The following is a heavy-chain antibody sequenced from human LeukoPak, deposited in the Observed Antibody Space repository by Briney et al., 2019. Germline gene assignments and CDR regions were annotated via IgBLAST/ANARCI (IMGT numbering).Heavy chain of an antibody. CDR1: GFTFSSYG. D-gene: IGHD1-1*01. J-gene: IGHJ6*02. CDR3: AKGMQPNDYYYYGLDV. Sequence: GGSLRLSCAASGFTFSSYGMTWVRQARGKGLEWVSAISGSGGSTYHADSVKGRFTISRDNFKNTVYLQMNSLRAEDTAVYYCAKGMQPNDYYYYGLDVWGQGTTVTVSS. V-gene: IGHV3-23*01. CDR2: ISGSGGST.